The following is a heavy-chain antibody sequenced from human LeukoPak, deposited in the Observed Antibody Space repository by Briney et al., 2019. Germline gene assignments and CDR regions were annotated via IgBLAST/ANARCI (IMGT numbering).Heavy chain of an antibody. D-gene: IGHD1-1*01. CDR1: GYTFTSYG. Sequence: GASVKVSCKASGYTFTSYGFSWVRQAPGQGLEWMGWINAYNGNTNYAQKLQGRVTMTTDTSTSTAYMELRSLRFDDTAVYYCARRQGTTLSFDYWGPGTLVTVSS. J-gene: IGHJ4*02. CDR3: ARRQGTTLSFDY. V-gene: IGHV1-18*01. CDR2: INAYNGNT.